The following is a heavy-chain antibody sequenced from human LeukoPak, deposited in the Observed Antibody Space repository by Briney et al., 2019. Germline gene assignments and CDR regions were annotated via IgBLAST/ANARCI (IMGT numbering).Heavy chain of an antibody. CDR3: AKGKHSSSWYNWFDP. CDR2: ISWNSGSI. Sequence: GGSLRLTCAASGFTFSSYAMSWVRQAPGKGLEWVSGISWNSGSIGYADSVKGRFTISRDNAKNSLYLQMNSLRAEDTALYYCAKGKHSSSWYNWFDPWGQGTLVTVSS. CDR1: GFTFSSYA. V-gene: IGHV3-9*01. J-gene: IGHJ5*02. D-gene: IGHD6-13*01.